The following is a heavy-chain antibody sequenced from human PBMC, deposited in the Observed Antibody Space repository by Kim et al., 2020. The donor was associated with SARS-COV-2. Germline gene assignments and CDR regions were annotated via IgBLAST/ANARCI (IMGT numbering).Heavy chain of an antibody. CDR1: GGSISSSSYY. CDR2: IYYSGST. V-gene: IGHV4-39*01. CDR3: ARINGVRGVISYYYYGMDV. D-gene: IGHD3-10*01. Sequence: SETLSLTCTVSGGSISSSSYYWGWIRQPPGKGLEWIGSIYYSGSTYYNPSLKSRVTISVDTSKNQFSLKLSSVTAADTAVYYCARINGVRGVISYYYYGMDVWGQGTTVTVSS. J-gene: IGHJ6*02.